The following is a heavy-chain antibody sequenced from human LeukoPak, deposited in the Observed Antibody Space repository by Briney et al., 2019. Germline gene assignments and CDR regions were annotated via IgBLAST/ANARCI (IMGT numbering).Heavy chain of an antibody. Sequence: ASVKVSCKASGYTFTSYGISWVRQAPGQGLEWMGWISAYNGNTNYAQKLQGRVTMTTDTSTSTAYMELRSLRSDDTAVYYCARGVYGSGSYYNGKFDYWGQGTLVTVSS. V-gene: IGHV1-18*01. CDR3: ARGVYGSGSYYNGKFDY. CDR2: ISAYNGNT. CDR1: GYTFTSYG. J-gene: IGHJ4*02. D-gene: IGHD3-10*01.